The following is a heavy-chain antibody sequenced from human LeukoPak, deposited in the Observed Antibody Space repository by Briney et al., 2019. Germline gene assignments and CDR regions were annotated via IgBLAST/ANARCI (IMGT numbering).Heavy chain of an antibody. J-gene: IGHJ3*02. V-gene: IGHV3-30*03. CDR3: ARDLVIGGAFDI. D-gene: IGHD2-21*01. Sequence: PGGSLRLSCVASRFTFSTYGMHWVRQTPGKGLEWLALISNDGTYKFYATSVKDRFTISRDNSKGTLYLQMNSLRAEDTAVYYCARDLVIGGAFDIWGQGTMVTVSS. CDR2: ISNDGTYK. CDR1: RFTFSTYG.